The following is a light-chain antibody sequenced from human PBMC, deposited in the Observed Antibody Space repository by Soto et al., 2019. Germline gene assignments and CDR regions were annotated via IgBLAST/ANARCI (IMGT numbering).Light chain of an antibody. CDR2: ANN. CDR1: SSNIGAGYD. Sequence: QSVLTQPPSVSGAPGQRVTISCTGSSSNIGAGYDVHWYRQLPGTAPKLLIYANNNRPAGVPDRFSAAKSGTSASLAITGLQAESESYYSCQSYYTSPSGYVFGTGTEVTVL. CDR3: QSYYTSPSGYV. V-gene: IGLV1-40*01. J-gene: IGLJ1*01.